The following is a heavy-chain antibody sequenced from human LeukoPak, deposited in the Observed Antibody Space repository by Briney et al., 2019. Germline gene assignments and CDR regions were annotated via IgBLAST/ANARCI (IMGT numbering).Heavy chain of an antibody. Sequence: SETLSLTCAVSGGSINSHYWGWIRQPPGKGLQWIGDIYYTGKINYNPSLKSRVTIALDTSKDHLSLNLTSVLAADTAIYYCVRRDTGWNYFDYWGQGVLVTVSS. CDR3: VRRDTGWNYFDY. D-gene: IGHD6-19*01. J-gene: IGHJ4*02. V-gene: IGHV4-59*08. CDR1: GGSINSHY. CDR2: IYYTGKI.